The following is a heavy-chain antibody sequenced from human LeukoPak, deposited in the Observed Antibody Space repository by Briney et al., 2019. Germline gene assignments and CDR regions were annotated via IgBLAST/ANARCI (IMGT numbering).Heavy chain of an antibody. V-gene: IGHV3-7*01. Sequence: GGSLRLSCAASGFTFSSYWMSWVRRAPGKGLEWVANIKQDGSEKYYVDSVKGRFTISRDNAKNSLYLQMNSLRAEDTAVYYCAGETGHYYDSSGNHNPTQFGYWGQGTLVTVSS. CDR2: IKQDGSEK. CDR1: GFTFSSYW. CDR3: AGETGHYYDSSGNHNPTQFGY. J-gene: IGHJ4*02. D-gene: IGHD3-22*01.